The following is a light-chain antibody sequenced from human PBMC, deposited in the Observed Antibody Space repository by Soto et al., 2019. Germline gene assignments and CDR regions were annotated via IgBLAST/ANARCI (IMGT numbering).Light chain of an antibody. CDR3: QQFDSSVT. J-gene: IGKJ1*01. CDR1: QSVSSTF. V-gene: IGKV3-20*01. Sequence: EIVLTQSPGSLSLSPGERATLSCRASQSVSSTFFAWYQQRPGQAPRLLMYGASNRATGITERFSGSGSGTDFTLTISSLEPEDFAVYYCQQFDSSVTFGQGTKVEIK. CDR2: GAS.